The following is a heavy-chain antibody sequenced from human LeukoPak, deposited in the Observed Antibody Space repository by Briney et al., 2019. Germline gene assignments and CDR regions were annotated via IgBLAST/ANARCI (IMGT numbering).Heavy chain of an antibody. V-gene: IGHV3-7*03. CDR2: IKQDGGEK. Sequence: GGSLRLSCAASGFTFSSYWMTWVRQDPGKGLEWVANIKQDGGEKYYVDFVKGRFTISRDNAKNSLHLQMNSLGAEDTAVFYCTRDNPFGGHWGQGTLVTVSS. CDR1: GFTFSSYW. CDR3: TRDNPFGGH. D-gene: IGHD2-15*01. J-gene: IGHJ4*02.